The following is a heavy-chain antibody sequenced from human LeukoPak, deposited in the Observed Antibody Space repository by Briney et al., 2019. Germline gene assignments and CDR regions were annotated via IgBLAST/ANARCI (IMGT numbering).Heavy chain of an antibody. Sequence: GGSLRLSCAASGFMFSDYGMHWVRQAPGKGLEWVAAIWYDGSNIFYADSVKGRFTISRDNSKNALYLQMNSLRAEDTADYYCAKEGDRGEALYYYMDVWGNETTVTVSS. CDR3: AKEGDRGEALYYYMDV. J-gene: IGHJ6*03. CDR2: IWYDGSNI. V-gene: IGHV3-33*06. D-gene: IGHD3-10*01. CDR1: GFMFSDYG.